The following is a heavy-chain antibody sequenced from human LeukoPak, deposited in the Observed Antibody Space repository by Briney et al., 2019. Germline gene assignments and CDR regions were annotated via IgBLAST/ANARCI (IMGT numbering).Heavy chain of an antibody. Sequence: GGSLRLSCAASGFTFSSYGMHWVRQAPGKGLEWVAFIRYDGSNKHYGDSVKGRFTISRDNSLYLQMNSLRSEDTAVYYCAKDSRDSSTSYFDYWGQGTLVTVSS. CDR1: GFTFSSYG. J-gene: IGHJ4*02. D-gene: IGHD6-19*01. CDR2: IRYDGSNK. CDR3: AKDSRDSSTSYFDY. V-gene: IGHV3-30*02.